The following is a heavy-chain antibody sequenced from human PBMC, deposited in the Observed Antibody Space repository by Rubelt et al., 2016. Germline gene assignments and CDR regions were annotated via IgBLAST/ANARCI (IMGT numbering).Heavy chain of an antibody. J-gene: IGHJ4*02. CDR3: AREISLTV. CDR1: TFTSYG. Sequence: TFTSYGITWVRQAPGQGLEWMGWISAYNGNTNYAQKFQGRVTMTTDTSTTTAYMELRGLRLDDTAVYYCAREISLTVWGQGTLVTVSS. D-gene: IGHD3-3*02. V-gene: IGHV1-18*01. CDR2: ISAYNGNT.